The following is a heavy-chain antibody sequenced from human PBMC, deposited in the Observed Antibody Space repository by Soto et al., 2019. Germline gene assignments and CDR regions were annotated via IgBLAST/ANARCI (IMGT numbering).Heavy chain of an antibody. CDR2: ISYDGSNK. J-gene: IGHJ6*02. V-gene: IGHV3-30*18. CDR1: GFTFSSYG. D-gene: IGHD6-13*01. CDR3: AKDLGERIAAAFSFYYYYGMDV. Sequence: QVQLVESGGGVVQPGRSLRLSCAASGFTFSSYGMHWVRQAPGKGLEWVAVISYDGSNKYYADSVKGRFTISRDNSKNTLYLQMNSLRAEDTAVYYCAKDLGERIAAAFSFYYYYGMDVWGQGTTVTVSS.